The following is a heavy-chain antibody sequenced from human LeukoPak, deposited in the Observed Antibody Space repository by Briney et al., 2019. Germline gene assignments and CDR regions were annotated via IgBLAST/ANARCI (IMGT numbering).Heavy chain of an antibody. V-gene: IGHV1-46*01. J-gene: IGHJ2*01. CDR2: INPSGGST. D-gene: IGHD2-2*01. CDR1: GYTFTSYY. Sequence: ASVKASCKASGYTFTSYYMHWVRQAPGQGLEWMGIINPSGGSTSYAQKFQGRVTMTRDMSTSTVYMELSSLRSEDTAVYYCARDPGYCSSTSCHPNWYFDLWGRGTLVTVSS. CDR3: ARDPGYCSSTSCHPNWYFDL.